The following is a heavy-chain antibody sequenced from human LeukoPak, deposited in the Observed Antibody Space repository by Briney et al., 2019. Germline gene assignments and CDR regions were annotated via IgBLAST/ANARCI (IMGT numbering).Heavy chain of an antibody. Sequence: GASVKVSCKASGYTFTSYGISWVRQAPGQGLEWMGWISGYNDETNNAQKLQGRVTMTTDTSTSTAYMELRSLRSDDTALYYCAKGELGYSYGYNRFEPWGQGTLVNVS. CDR2: ISGYNDET. D-gene: IGHD5-18*01. CDR3: AKGELGYSYGYNRFEP. V-gene: IGHV1-18*01. CDR1: GYTFTSYG. J-gene: IGHJ5*02.